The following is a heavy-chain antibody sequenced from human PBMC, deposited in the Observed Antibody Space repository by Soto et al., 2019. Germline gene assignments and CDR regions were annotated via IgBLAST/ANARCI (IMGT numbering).Heavy chain of an antibody. CDR3: ARAGIAAAGFDY. D-gene: IGHD6-13*01. J-gene: IGHJ4*02. CDR2: INSDGSST. Sequence: SLRLSCAASGFTFSSYWMHWVLQAPGKGLVWVSRINSDGSSTSYADSVKGRFTISRDNAKNTLYLQMNSLRAEDTAVYYCARAGIAAAGFDYWVQGTLVTVSS. CDR1: GFTFSSYW. V-gene: IGHV3-74*01.